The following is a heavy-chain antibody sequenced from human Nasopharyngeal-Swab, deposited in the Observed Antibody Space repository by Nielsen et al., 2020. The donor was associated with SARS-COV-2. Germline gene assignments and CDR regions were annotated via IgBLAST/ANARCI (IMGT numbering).Heavy chain of an antibody. CDR3: AHRLTSVTTSSFDP. V-gene: IGHV2-5*02. CDR2: IYWDDDK. CDR1: GFSLSTSGVG. D-gene: IGHD4-17*01. Sequence: SGPTLVKPTQTLTLTCTFSGFSLSTSGVGVGWIRQPPGKALEWLALIYWDDDKRYSPSLKSRLTITKDTSKNQVVLTMTNMDPVDTATYYCAHRLTSVTTSSFDPWGQGTPVTVSS. J-gene: IGHJ5*02.